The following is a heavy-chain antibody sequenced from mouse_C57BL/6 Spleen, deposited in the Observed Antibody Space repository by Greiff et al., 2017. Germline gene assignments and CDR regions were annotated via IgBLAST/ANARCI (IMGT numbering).Heavy chain of an antibody. Sequence: QVQLQQPGAELVRPGSSVKLSCKASGYTFTSYWMHWVKQRPIQGLEWIGNIDPSDSETHYNQKFKDKATLTVDKSSSTAYMQLSSLTSEDSAVYYCARRRTYYGSSSYYFDDWGQGTTLTVSS. CDR3: ARRRTYYGSSSYYFDD. J-gene: IGHJ2*01. V-gene: IGHV1-52*01. D-gene: IGHD1-1*01. CDR1: GYTFTSYW. CDR2: IDPSDSET.